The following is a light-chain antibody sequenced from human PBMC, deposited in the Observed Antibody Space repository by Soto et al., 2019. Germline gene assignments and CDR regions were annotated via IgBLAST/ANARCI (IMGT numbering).Light chain of an antibody. CDR3: QVWDSSSDHPEVV. CDR1: NIGSKS. CDR2: DDS. J-gene: IGLJ2*01. V-gene: IGLV3-21*02. Sequence: SYELTQPPSVSVAPGQTARITCGGNNIGSKSVHWYQQKQGQAPVLVVYDDSDRPSGIPERFSGSNSGNTATLTISRVEAGDEADYYCQVWDSSSDHPEVVFGGGTKLTVL.